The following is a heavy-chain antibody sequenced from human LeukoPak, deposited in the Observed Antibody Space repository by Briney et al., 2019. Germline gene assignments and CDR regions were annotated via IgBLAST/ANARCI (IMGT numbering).Heavy chain of an antibody. J-gene: IGHJ4*02. D-gene: IGHD3-22*01. CDR3: ARRYYDSSGYYYSPFDY. CDR2: IYYGGST. Sequence: KSSETLSLTCTVYAGSISSSSYYWGWIRQPPGKGLEWFGRIYYGGSTYYNPSLKSRVPRSVDTSKNRFSLKLSSVPAADTAVYYCARRYYDSSGYYYSPFDYWGQGTLVTVSS. CDR1: AGSISSSSYY. V-gene: IGHV4-39*01.